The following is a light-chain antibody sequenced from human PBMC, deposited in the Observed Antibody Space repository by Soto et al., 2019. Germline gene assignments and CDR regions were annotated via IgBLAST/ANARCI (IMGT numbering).Light chain of an antibody. Sequence: DIQMTQSPSSLRASVGDRVTITCLASQSVSSYLNWYQQKPGKAPKLLIYAASSLQSGVPSRFSGSGSGTDFTLTISSLQPEDFATYYCQQSYSTPITFGQGTRLEI. CDR2: AAS. CDR3: QQSYSTPIT. V-gene: IGKV1-39*01. J-gene: IGKJ5*01. CDR1: QSVSSY.